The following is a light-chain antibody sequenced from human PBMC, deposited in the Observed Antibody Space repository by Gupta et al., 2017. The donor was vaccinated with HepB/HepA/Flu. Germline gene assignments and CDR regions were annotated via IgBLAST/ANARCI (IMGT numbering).Light chain of an antibody. J-gene: IGLJ3*02. CDR1: SNNVGNQG. V-gene: IGLV10-54*04. CDR3: SACDNSLTARV. CDR2: KNN. Sequence: QAGLTQPPSVSEGLGQTPSPPSTAKSNNVGNQGAAWLQQHQGHPPKLLSYKNNNRPSGISERFSASRSGNTASLTITGLQPEDEAYYYCSACDNSLTARVFGGGTKLTVL.